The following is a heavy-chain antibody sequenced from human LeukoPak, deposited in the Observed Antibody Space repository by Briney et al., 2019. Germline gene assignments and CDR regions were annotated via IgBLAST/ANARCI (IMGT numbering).Heavy chain of an antibody. V-gene: IGHV4-34*12. CDR3: ARFGSSTWYKGAFDI. CDR1: GGSFSGYY. CDR2: IVRSGNT. Sequence: SETLSLTCAVYGGSFSGYYWSWIRQPPGKGLEWIGEIVRSGNTKYNPSLKSRVTISVDTSKNQSSLNLTSVTAADTAVYYCARFGSSTWYKGAFDIWGQGTMVTVAS. D-gene: IGHD1-1*01. J-gene: IGHJ3*02.